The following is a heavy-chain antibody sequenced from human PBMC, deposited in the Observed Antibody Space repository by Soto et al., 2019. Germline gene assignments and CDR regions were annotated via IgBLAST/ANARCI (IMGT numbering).Heavy chain of an antibody. D-gene: IGHD3-10*01. Sequence: GGSLSLSCAASGFTFSSCSMNWVRQAPGKGLEWVSYISSSSSTIYYADSVKGRFTISRDNAKNSLYLQMNSLRAEDTAVYYCARGSRSGLYYYYYMDVWGKGTTVTVS. CDR1: GFTFSSCS. CDR3: ARGSRSGLYYYYYMDV. J-gene: IGHJ6*03. V-gene: IGHV3-48*01. CDR2: ISSSSSTI.